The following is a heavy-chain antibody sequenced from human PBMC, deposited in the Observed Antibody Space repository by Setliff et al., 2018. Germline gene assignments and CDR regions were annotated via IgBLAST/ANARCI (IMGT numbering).Heavy chain of an antibody. D-gene: IGHD3-3*01. CDR1: GYTFTSYD. V-gene: IGHV1-8*02. J-gene: IGHJ6*02. CDR2: MNPNSGNT. CDR3: ARGRERDYNFWSGYYMYYYYGMDV. Sequence: ASVKVSCKASGYTFTSYDINWVRQATGQGLEWMGWMNPNSGNTGYAQKFQGRVTMTRNTSISTAYMELSSLRSEDTAVYYCARGRERDYNFWSGYYMYYYYGMDVWGQGTTVTVSS.